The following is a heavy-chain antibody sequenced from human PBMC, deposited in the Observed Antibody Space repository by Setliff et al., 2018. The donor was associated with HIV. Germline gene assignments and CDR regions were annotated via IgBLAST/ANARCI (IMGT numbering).Heavy chain of an antibody. CDR2: ISLYNEYK. V-gene: IGHV1-18*04. CDR1: GFIFNNFG. D-gene: IGHD1-1*01. CDR3: ARTQYTTTWPGNY. J-gene: IGHJ4*02. Sequence: ASVKVSCKTSGFIFNNFGVTWVRQAPGQGLEWVAWISLYNEYKYYAPHFLGRVTMSTDTSTSTVDLELRGLRADDTAIYYCARTQYTTTWPGNYWGQGTLVTVAS.